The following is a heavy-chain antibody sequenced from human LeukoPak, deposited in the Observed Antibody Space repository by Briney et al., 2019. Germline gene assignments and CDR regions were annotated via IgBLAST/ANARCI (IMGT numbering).Heavy chain of an antibody. CDR2: IYTSGST. CDR3: ARTSSSWYNWFDP. V-gene: IGHV4-4*07. CDR1: GGSINSYY. J-gene: IGHJ5*02. D-gene: IGHD6-13*01. Sequence: SETLSLTCTVSGGSINSYYWSWIRQPAGQGLEWIGRIYTSGSTNHNPSLKSRVTMSVDTSKNQFSLKLSSVTAADTAVYYCARTSSSWYNWFDPWGQGTLVTVSS.